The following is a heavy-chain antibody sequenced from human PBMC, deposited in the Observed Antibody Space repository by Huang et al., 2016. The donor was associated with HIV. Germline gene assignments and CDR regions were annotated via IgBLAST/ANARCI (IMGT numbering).Heavy chain of an antibody. CDR2: ISGSCGNP. Sequence: VESGGGSARSGGSLRLSCAASGFSFSSYAMGWVRRSPVKGREWVSSISGSCGNPYYADSVKGRFTISRNNFDKNTVYLQMNNLKAADSGIYYCAKDFGVAAPYYFDLWGQGTPVSVSS. CDR3: AKDFGVAAPYYFDL. J-gene: IGHJ4*02. CDR1: GFSFSSYA. V-gene: IGHV3-23*04. D-gene: IGHD3-3*01.